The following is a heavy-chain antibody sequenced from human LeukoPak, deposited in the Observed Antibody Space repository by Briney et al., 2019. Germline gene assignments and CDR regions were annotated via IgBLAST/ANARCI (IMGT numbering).Heavy chain of an antibody. CDR2: IIPIFGTA. Sequence: SVNVSCKASGGTFSSYAISWVRQAPGQGLEWMGGIIPIFGTANYAQKFQGRVTITADESTSTAYMELSSLRSEDTAVYYCARVGIAAAGSNAPIQHWGQGTLVTVSS. D-gene: IGHD6-13*01. CDR3: ARVGIAAAGSNAPIQH. J-gene: IGHJ1*01. V-gene: IGHV1-69*13. CDR1: GGTFSSYA.